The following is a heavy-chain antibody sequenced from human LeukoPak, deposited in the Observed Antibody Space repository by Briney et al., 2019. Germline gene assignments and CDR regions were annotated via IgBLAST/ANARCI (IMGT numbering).Heavy chain of an antibody. CDR2: INHSGST. CDR1: GVSFSGYY. J-gene: IGHJ4*02. CDR3: ARGRYYYDSSGYYGLDY. D-gene: IGHD3-22*01. Sequence: TPSETLSLTCAVYGVSFSGYYWSWIRQPPGKGLEWIGEINHSGSTNYNPSLKSRVTISVDTSKNQFSLKLSSVTAADTAVYYCARGRYYYDSSGYYGLDYWGQGTLVTVSS. V-gene: IGHV4-34*01.